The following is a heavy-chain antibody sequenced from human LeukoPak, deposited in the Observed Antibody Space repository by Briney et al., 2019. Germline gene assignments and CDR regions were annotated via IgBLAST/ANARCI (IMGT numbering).Heavy chain of an antibody. D-gene: IGHD1-26*01. CDR2: ISGSGGST. Sequence: GGSLRLSCAASGFTFSSYAMSWVRQAPGKGLEWVSAISGSGGSTYYADSVKGRFTISRDNSKNTLYLQMNSLRAEDTAVYYCAKLDYSGSYPTFNWFDPWGQGTLVTVSS. V-gene: IGHV3-23*01. CDR3: AKLDYSGSYPTFNWFDP. J-gene: IGHJ5*02. CDR1: GFTFSSYA.